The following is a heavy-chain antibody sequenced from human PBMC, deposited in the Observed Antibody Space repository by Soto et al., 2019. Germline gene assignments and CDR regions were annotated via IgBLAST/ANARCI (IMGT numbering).Heavy chain of an antibody. V-gene: IGHV1-46*01. CDR2: INPSGGGT. J-gene: IGHJ6*02. D-gene: IGHD4-17*01. CDR3: ARGPKLTDFGDRGYYGMDV. CDR1: GYTFSNYY. Sequence: QVHLVQSGAEVKKPGASVTFPCKASGYTFSNYYMRWVRQAPGQGLEWVGIINPSGGGTTYAQNFQGRVTMTRDTSTSTVYMELNSLRSEDTAVYYCARGPKLTDFGDRGYYGMDVWGHGTTVTVSS.